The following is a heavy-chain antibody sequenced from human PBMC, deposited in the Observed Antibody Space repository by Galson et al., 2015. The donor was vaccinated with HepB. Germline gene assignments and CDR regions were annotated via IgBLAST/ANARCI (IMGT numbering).Heavy chain of an antibody. CDR1: GVSLSTSGMC. CDR3: ARSIVVVIADYYMDV. CDR2: IDWDDDK. Sequence: PALVKPTQTLTLTCTFSGVSLSTSGMCVSWIRQPPGKALEWLALIDWDDDKYYSTSLKTRLTISKDTSKNQVVLTMTNMDPVDTATYYCARSIVVVIADYYMDVWGKGTTVTVSS. D-gene: IGHD2-21*01. J-gene: IGHJ6*03. V-gene: IGHV2-70*01.